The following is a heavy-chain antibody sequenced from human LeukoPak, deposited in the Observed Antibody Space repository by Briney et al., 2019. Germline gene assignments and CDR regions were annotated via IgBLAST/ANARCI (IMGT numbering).Heavy chain of an antibody. CDR3: AKDRCSNGTGCYYYYMDV. CDR2: ISESGGNK. D-gene: IGHD2-8*01. Sequence: GGSLRLSCEASRFSFSMYGMSWVRQGPGKGLEWVSGISESGGNKYYADSVKGRFTISRDNSKSMLFLHMSSLRAEDTAVYYCAKDRCSNGTGCYYYYMDVWGKGTTVTISS. CDR1: RFSFSMYG. V-gene: IGHV3-23*01. J-gene: IGHJ6*03.